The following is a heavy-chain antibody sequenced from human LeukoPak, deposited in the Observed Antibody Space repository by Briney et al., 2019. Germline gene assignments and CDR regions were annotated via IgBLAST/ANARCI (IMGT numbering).Heavy chain of an antibody. V-gene: IGHV1-69*13. CDR2: IIPIFGTA. Sequence: SVKVSCKASGGTLGSYAISWVRQAPGQGLEWMGGIIPIFGTANYAQKFQGRVTITADESTSTAYMELSSLRSEDTAVYYCARDGPYGSGSPVGWYSDLWGRGTLVTVSS. CDR1: GGTLGSYA. D-gene: IGHD3-10*01. CDR3: ARDGPYGSGSPVGWYSDL. J-gene: IGHJ2*01.